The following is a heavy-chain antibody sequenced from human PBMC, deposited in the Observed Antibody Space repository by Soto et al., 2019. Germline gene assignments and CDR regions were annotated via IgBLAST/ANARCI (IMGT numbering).Heavy chain of an antibody. J-gene: IGHJ4*02. V-gene: IGHV3-64D*06. D-gene: IGHD3-3*01. CDR1: GFTFSGYS. CDR3: VVAYDSVDY. CDR2: ISSNGVTT. Sequence: PGGSLRLSCSASGFTFSGYSIHWVRQAPWKGLEYVSAISSNGVTTYYADSVKGRFTISRDNPKNTLYLQMSSLRAEDTAVYYCVVAYDSVDYWGQGTVVTVSS.